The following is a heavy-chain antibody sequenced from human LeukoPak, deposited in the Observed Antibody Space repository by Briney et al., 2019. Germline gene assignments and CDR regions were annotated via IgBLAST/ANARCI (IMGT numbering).Heavy chain of an antibody. Sequence: GGSLRLSCAASGFTFSSYEMNWVRQAPGKGLEWVSYISSSGSTRNYADSVKGRFTVSRDNAKNSLYLQTSSLRAEDTAFYYCARQVGPLDYWGQGTLVTVSS. CDR1: GFTFSSYE. D-gene: IGHD1-26*01. J-gene: IGHJ4*02. CDR3: ARQVGPLDY. CDR2: ISSSGSTR. V-gene: IGHV3-48*03.